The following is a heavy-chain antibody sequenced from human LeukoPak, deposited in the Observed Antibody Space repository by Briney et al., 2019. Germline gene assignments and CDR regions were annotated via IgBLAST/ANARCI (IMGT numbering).Heavy chain of an antibody. Sequence: ASVKVSCKASGYTFNTYGISWVRQAPGQGLEWMGIINPSGGSTSYAQKFQGRVTMTRDTSTSTVYMELSSLRSEDTAVYYCARDQMGRSGSSAYWGQGTLVTVSS. V-gene: IGHV1-46*02. CDR3: ARDQMGRSGSSAY. CDR2: INPSGGST. CDR1: GYTFNTYG. D-gene: IGHD3-10*01. J-gene: IGHJ4*02.